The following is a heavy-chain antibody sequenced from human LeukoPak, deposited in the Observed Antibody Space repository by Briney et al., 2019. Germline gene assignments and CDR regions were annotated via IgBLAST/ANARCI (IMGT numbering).Heavy chain of an antibody. Sequence: GGSLRLSCAASGLTFSNYWMSWVRLAPGKGLEWVANITQDGSEKYYVDSVEGRFTISRDNAKNLLSLQMNSLRAEDTAVYHCARVFVVGSRSVFDLWGQGTLVTVSS. CDR1: GLTFSNYW. J-gene: IGHJ4*02. CDR2: ITQDGSEK. D-gene: IGHD1-26*01. CDR3: ARVFVVGSRSVFDL. V-gene: IGHV3-7*01.